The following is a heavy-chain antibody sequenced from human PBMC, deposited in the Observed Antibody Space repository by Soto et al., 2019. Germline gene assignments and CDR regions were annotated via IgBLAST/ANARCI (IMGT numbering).Heavy chain of an antibody. CDR3: AKVAGSGYKDYYYYYGMDV. CDR1: GFTFSSYA. V-gene: IGHV3-23*01. D-gene: IGHD3-22*01. CDR2: ISGSGGST. Sequence: GGSLRLSCAASGFTFSSYAMSWVRQAPGKGLEWVSAISGSGGSTYYADSVKGRFTISRDNSKNTLYLQMNSLRAEDTAVYYCAKVAGSGYKDYYYYYGMDVWGQGTTVTVSS. J-gene: IGHJ6*02.